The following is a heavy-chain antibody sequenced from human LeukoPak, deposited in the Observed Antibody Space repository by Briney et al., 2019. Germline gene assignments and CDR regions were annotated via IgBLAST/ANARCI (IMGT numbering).Heavy chain of an antibody. CDR2: ISGKGGST. Sequence: PGLTLRLPYAACGFTFSRCAMSWVRQAPGKGLEWVSDISGKGGSTYYADSVKGRLTNCRDNSKNKLYLQMNSLRAEDTAVYYWAKDYYGSGSYDDAFDIWGQGTMVTVSS. J-gene: IGHJ3*02. CDR3: AKDYYGSGSYDDAFDI. D-gene: IGHD3-10*01. CDR1: GFTFSRCA. V-gene: IGHV3-23*01.